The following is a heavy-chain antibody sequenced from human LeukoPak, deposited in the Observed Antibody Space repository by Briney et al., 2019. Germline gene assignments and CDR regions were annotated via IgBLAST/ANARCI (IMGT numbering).Heavy chain of an antibody. CDR3: AKDARRTFGLSSGLYRGSYYFDY. V-gene: IGHV3-23*01. Sequence: GGSLRLSCAASGFTFSSSAMSWVRLAPGKGLEWVSGISGSDGSTYYADSVKGRFTISRDNSKNTLFLQMNSLRAEDTAVYYCAKDARRTFGLSSGLYRGSYYFDYWGQGTLVTVSS. D-gene: IGHD6-19*01. J-gene: IGHJ4*02. CDR2: ISGSDGST. CDR1: GFTFSSSA.